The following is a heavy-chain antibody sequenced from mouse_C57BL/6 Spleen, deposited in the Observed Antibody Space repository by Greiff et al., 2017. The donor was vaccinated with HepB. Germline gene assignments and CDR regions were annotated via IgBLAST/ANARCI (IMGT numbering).Heavy chain of an antibody. CDR3: ARRGDYDGYYYAMDY. J-gene: IGHJ4*01. CDR1: GFTFSSYG. Sequence: EVQRVESGGDLVKPGGSLKLSCAASGFTFSSYGMSWVRQTPDKRLEWVATISSGGSYTYYPDSVKGRFTISRDNAKNTLYLQMSSLKSEDTAMYYCARRGDYDGYYYAMDYWGQGTSVTVSS. V-gene: IGHV5-6*01. CDR2: ISSGGSYT. D-gene: IGHD2-4*01.